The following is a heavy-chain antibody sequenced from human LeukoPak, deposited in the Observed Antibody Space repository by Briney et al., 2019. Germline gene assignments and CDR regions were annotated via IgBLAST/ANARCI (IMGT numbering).Heavy chain of an antibody. D-gene: IGHD6-13*01. CDR3: ARADSSSWYEVDY. V-gene: IGHV4-59*01. Sequence: SETLSLTCTVSGGSISSYYWSWIRQPPGKGLEWIGYIYYSGSTNYNPSLKSRVTISVATSKNQFSLKLSSVTAADTAVYYCARADSSSWYEVDYWGQGTLVTVSS. J-gene: IGHJ4*02. CDR2: IYYSGST. CDR1: GGSISSYY.